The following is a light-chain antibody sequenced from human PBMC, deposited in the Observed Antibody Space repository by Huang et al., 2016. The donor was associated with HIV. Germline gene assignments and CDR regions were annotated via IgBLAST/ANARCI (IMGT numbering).Light chain of an antibody. Sequence: DIQMTQSPSSLSASVGDRVTITCRASRGISNALAWYQKQPGKAPKLLLYAASRLHGGVPSRFSGSGSRTDYTLTISSLQPEDSATYYCQQYYNTTLSFGGGTKVEIK. J-gene: IGKJ4*01. CDR2: AAS. V-gene: IGKV1-NL1*01. CDR1: RGISNA. CDR3: QQYYNTTLS.